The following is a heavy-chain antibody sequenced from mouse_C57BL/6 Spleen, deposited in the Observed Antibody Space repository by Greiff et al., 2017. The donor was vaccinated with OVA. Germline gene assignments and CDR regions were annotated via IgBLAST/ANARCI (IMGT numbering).Heavy chain of an antibody. V-gene: IGHV1-15*01. CDR1: GFTFTDYE. Sequence: QVQLQQSGAELVRPGASVTLSCTASGFTFTDYEMHWVKQTPVHGLEWIGYIDPETGGTDYTQKFKGKAILTADKSSSTAYMELRSLTAEDSAVYYCTPFYYDYDDYFDYWGQGTTVTVSS. J-gene: IGHJ2*01. CDR2: IDPETGGT. D-gene: IGHD2-4*01. CDR3: TPFYYDYDDYFDY.